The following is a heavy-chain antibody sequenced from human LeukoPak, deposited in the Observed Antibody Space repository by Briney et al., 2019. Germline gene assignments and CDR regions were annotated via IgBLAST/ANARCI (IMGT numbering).Heavy chain of an antibody. Sequence: GASVKVSCKVSGYTLTELSMHWVRQAPGKGLEWMGGFDPEDGETIYAQKFQGRVTMTEDTSTDTAYMELSSLRSEDTAVYYCARGSLTYYYDSSGYTYYFDYWGQGTPVTVSS. CDR2: FDPEDGET. V-gene: IGHV1-24*01. D-gene: IGHD3-22*01. CDR1: GYTLTELS. CDR3: ARGSLTYYYDSSGYTYYFDY. J-gene: IGHJ4*02.